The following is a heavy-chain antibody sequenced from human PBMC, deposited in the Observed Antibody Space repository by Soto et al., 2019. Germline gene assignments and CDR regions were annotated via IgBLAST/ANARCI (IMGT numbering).Heavy chain of an antibody. D-gene: IGHD2-2*01. J-gene: IGHJ4*02. Sequence: QVQLVQSGAEVKKPGASVKVSCKASGYTFTSYGISWVRQAPGQGLEWVGWINTYNSNTNYAQKLQGRVTMTTDTSTSTAYMELRSLRSDDTAVYYCAGTCSSSSCPSYWGQGTLVTVSS. CDR1: GYTFTSYG. CDR3: AGTCSSSSCPSY. CDR2: INTYNSNT. V-gene: IGHV1-18*01.